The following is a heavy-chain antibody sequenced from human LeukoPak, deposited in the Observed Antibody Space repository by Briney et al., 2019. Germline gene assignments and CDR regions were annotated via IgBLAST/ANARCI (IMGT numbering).Heavy chain of an antibody. CDR2: IKSKTDGGTT. CDR1: GFTFSNAW. J-gene: IGHJ4*02. V-gene: IGHV3-15*01. D-gene: IGHD5-24*01. CDR3: TTDQMATLAGYFDY. Sequence: GASLRLSCAASGFTFSNAWMSWVRQAPGKGLEWVGRIKSKTDGGTTDYAAPVKGRFTISRDDSKNTLCLQMNSLKTEDTAVYYCTTDQMATLAGYFDYWGQGTLVTVSA.